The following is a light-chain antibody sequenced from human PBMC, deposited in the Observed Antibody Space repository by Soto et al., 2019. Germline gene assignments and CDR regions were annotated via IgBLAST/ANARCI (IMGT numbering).Light chain of an antibody. CDR3: SSYTSSSSYV. V-gene: IGLV2-14*01. CDR2: EVS. CDR1: SSDVGDYNY. Sequence: QSARTQPASESRSPGQSITISCTGTSSDVGDYNYVSWYQHHPGKAPKLMIYEVSNRPSGVSDRFSGSKSGNTASLTISGLQAEDEPDYYCSSYTSSSSYVFGTGTKLTIL. J-gene: IGLJ1*01.